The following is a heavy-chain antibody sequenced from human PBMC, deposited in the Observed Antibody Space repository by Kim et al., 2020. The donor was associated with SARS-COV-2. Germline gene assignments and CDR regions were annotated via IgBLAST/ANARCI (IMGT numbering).Heavy chain of an antibody. D-gene: IGHD1-1*01. J-gene: IGHJ4*02. CDR3: ARGNEYEGSPPW. CDR2: ISGRGSPI. V-gene: IGHV3-48*03. CDR1: GFTSSRYE. Sequence: GGSLRLSCAASGFTSSRYEMFWIRQPPGKGLEWVSYISGRGSPIHYADSVKGRFTISIDSADNSLYLQMNRLRAEDTAFYYCARGNEYEGSPPWWGQGTL.